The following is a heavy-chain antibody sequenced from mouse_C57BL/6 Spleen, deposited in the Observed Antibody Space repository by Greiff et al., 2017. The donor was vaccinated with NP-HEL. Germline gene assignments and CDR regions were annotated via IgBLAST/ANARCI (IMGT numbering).Heavy chain of an antibody. CDR3: ARIYDGYPYAMDY. CDR2: IDPSDSYT. J-gene: IGHJ4*01. CDR1: GCTFTSYW. V-gene: IGHV1-69*01. Sequence: QVQLQQPGAELVMPGASVKLSCKASGCTFTSYWMHWVKQRPGQGLEWIGEIDPSDSYTNYNQKFKGKSTLTVDKSSSTAYMQLSSLTSEDSAVYYCARIYDGYPYAMDYWGQGTSVTVSS. D-gene: IGHD2-3*01.